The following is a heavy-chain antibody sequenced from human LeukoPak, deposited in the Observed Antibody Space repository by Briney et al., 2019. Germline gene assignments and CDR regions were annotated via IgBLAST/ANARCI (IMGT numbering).Heavy chain of an antibody. D-gene: IGHD5-18*01. CDR1: GFTFSSYG. CDR2: ISGSGGST. V-gene: IGHV3-23*01. Sequence: PGGSVRLSCAASGFTFSSYGMSWVRQAPGKGLEWVSAISGSGGSTYYADSVKGRFTISRDNSKNTLYLQMDSLRAEDTAVYYCAKGSSGTAMVAYYFDYWGQRTLVTVSS. J-gene: IGHJ4*02. CDR3: AKGSSGTAMVAYYFDY.